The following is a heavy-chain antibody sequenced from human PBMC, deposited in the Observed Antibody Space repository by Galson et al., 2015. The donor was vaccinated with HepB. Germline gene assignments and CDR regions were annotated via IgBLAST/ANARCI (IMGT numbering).Heavy chain of an antibody. CDR1: FTFSSYG. V-gene: IGHV3-30*19. CDR3: ASRGEGRCSGGSCYLQFGGYYYYGMDV. Sequence: FTFSSYGMHWVRQAPGKGLEWVAVISYDGSNKYYADSVKGRFTISRDNSKNTLYLQMNSLRAEDTAVYYCASRGEGRCSGGSCYLQFGGYYYYGMDVWGQGTTVTVSS. D-gene: IGHD2-15*01. CDR2: ISYDGSNK. J-gene: IGHJ6*02.